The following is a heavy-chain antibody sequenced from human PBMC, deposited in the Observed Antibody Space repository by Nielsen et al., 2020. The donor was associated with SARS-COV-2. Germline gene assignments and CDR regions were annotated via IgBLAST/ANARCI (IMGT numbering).Heavy chain of an antibody. CDR2: IRSDESNK. D-gene: IGHD3-10*01. CDR1: GFTVSSNY. CDR3: ARNRAGYYFDY. Sequence: GESLKISCAASGFTVSSNYMSWVRQAPGKGLEWVAFIRSDESNKYYAESVKGRFTISRDNSKNTVYLQMNSLRAEDTAVYYCARNRAGYYFDYWGQGTLVTVSS. V-gene: IGHV3-30*02. J-gene: IGHJ4*02.